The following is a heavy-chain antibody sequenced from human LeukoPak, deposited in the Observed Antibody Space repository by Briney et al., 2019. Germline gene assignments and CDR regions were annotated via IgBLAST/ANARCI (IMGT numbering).Heavy chain of an antibody. J-gene: IGHJ4*02. CDR2: ISGSGTNT. Sequence: PGGSLRLSCAASGLTVSSNYMSWVRQAPGKGLEWVSGISGSGTNTYYADSVKGRFTISRDNSKNTLYLQMNSLRAEDTAAYYCAKGTYDSRGHFDYWGQGTLVSVSS. D-gene: IGHD3-22*01. CDR3: AKGTYDSRGHFDY. V-gene: IGHV3-23*01. CDR1: GLTVSSNY.